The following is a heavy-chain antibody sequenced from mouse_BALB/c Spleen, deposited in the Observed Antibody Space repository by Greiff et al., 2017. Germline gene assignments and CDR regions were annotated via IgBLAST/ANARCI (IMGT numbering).Heavy chain of an antibody. V-gene: IGHV14-3*02. CDR2: IDPANGNT. J-gene: IGHJ4*01. CDR3: ARARVLYYAMDY. CDR1: GFNIKDTY. Sequence: EVQGVESGAELVKPGASVKLSCTASGFNIKDTYMHWVKQRPEQGLEWIGRIDPANGNTKYDPKFQGKATITADTSSNTAYLQLSSLTSEDTAVYYCARARVLYYAMDYWGQGTSVTVSS.